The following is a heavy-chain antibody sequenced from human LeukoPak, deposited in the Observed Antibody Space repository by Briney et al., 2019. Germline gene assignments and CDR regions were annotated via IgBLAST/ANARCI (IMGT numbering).Heavy chain of an antibody. D-gene: IGHD6-13*01. V-gene: IGHV3-21*01. CDR3: ARDRAAGPRAFDI. CDR1: GFTFSSYS. J-gene: IGHJ3*02. Sequence: GGSLRLSCAASGFTFSSYSMNWVRQAPGKGLEWVSSISSSSSYIYYADSVKGRFTISRDNAKNSLYLQMNSLRAEDTAAYYCARDRAAGPRAFDIWGQGTMVTVSS. CDR2: ISSSSSYI.